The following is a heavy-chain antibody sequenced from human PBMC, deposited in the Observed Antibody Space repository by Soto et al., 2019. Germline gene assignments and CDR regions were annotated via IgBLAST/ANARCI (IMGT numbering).Heavy chain of an antibody. CDR3: ATQDFRGTTGTT. CDR2: ISGISRDT. D-gene: IGHD1-1*01. CDR1: GFTFNTFA. J-gene: IGHJ4*02. Sequence: EVQLVESGGGLVKPGGSLRLSCAASGFTFNTFAMGWVRQDPGKGLEWVSLISGISRDTYYADSVKGRFTISRDNSKNTLYLQMNSLRAEDTAVYYCATQDFRGTTGTTWGQGTLVTV. V-gene: IGHV3-23*04.